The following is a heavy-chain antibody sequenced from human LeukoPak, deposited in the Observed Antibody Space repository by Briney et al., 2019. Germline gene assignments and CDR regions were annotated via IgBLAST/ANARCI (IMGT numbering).Heavy chain of an antibody. CDR2: ITGGGGST. D-gene: IGHD6-19*01. Sequence: PGGSLRLSCAASGFTFSSFAMSWVRQAPGKGLEWVSTITGGGGSTFYADSVKGRFTISRDNSWSTLYLQMNSLRAEDTAVYSCALDTPLAGYSSDWSSNYFDYWGQGTLVTVSS. J-gene: IGHJ4*02. CDR1: GFTFSSFA. V-gene: IGHV3-23*01. CDR3: ALDTPLAGYSSDWSSNYFDY.